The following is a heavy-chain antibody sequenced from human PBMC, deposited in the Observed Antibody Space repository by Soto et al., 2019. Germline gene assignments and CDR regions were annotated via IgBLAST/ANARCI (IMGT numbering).Heavy chain of an antibody. CDR2: VRSNADGGTA. CDR3: STALRRDSALGAY. CDR1: GFSFSNYA. Sequence: PGGSLRLSCAASGFSFSNYAMSWVRQAPGKGLQWIGRVRSNADGGTADLAAPVRGRFSISRDDSTDTLYLQLNSPQLDDTAVYFCSTALRRDSALGAYWGQGTLVTVSS. D-gene: IGHD3-16*01. J-gene: IGHJ4*02. V-gene: IGHV3-15*01.